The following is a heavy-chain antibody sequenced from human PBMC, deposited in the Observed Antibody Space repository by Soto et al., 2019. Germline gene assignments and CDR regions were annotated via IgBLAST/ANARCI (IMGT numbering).Heavy chain of an antibody. J-gene: IGHJ4*02. Sequence: SETLSLTCAVYGGSFSGYYWSWIRQPPGKGPEWIGEINHSGSTNYNPSLKSRVTISVDTSKNQFSLKLSSVTAADTAVYYCARALRGYSDYWGQGTLVTVSS. V-gene: IGHV4-34*01. CDR1: GGSFSGYY. CDR2: INHSGST. CDR3: ARALRGYSDY. D-gene: IGHD5-18*01.